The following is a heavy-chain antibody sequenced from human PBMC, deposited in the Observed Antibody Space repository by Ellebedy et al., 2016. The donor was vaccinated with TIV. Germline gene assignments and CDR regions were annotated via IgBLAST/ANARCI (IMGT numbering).Heavy chain of an antibody. CDR2: ISSSSSTI. CDR3: ARGSYYYDSSGYIDY. D-gene: IGHD3-22*01. J-gene: IGHJ4*02. Sequence: GGSLRLSCAASGFTFSSYSMNWVRQAPGKGLEWVSYISSSSSTIYYADSVKGRFTISRDNAKNSLYLQMNSLRDEDTAVYYCARGSYYYDSSGYIDYWGQGTLVTVSS. V-gene: IGHV3-48*02. CDR1: GFTFSSYS.